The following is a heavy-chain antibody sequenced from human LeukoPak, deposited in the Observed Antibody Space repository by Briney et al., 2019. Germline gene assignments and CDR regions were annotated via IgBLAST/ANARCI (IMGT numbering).Heavy chain of an antibody. CDR2: IKQGGSEK. CDR1: GFIFSSYW. CDR3: ARDGVVVAATRDYFYGMDL. D-gene: IGHD2-15*01. Sequence: GGSLRLPCAASGFIFSSYWMSWVRQAPGKGLEWVANIKQGGSEKYYVDSVKGRFTISRDNAKNSLYLQMNSLRAEDTAVYYCARDGVVVAATRDYFYGMDLWGQGTTVTVSS. V-gene: IGHV3-7*01. J-gene: IGHJ6*02.